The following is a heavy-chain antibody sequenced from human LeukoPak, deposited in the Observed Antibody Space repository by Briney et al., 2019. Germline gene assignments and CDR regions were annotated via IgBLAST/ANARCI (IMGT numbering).Heavy chain of an antibody. D-gene: IGHD2-2*01. CDR2: IHHSGRT. Sequence: SETLSLTCTVSGGSINSDGYSWSWIRQPPERGLEWIAYIHHSGRTYSTPSLKSRVTMSVDRTQNHFSLRLSSVTAADTAVYYCARELGYCSSTSCWNWFDPWGQGTLVTVSS. J-gene: IGHJ5*02. CDR1: GGSINSDGYS. V-gene: IGHV4-30-2*01. CDR3: ARELGYCSSTSCWNWFDP.